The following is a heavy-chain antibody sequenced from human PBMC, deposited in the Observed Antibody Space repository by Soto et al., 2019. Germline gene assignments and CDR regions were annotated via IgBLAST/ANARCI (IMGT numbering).Heavy chain of an antibody. CDR2: ISSSSSYI. Sequence: EVQLVESGGGLVKPGGSLRLSCAASGFTFSSYSMNWVRQAPGKGLEWVSSISSSSSYIYYVDSVKGRFTISRDNAKNSLYLQINSLAAEATAVYYCARAIYDRSGYLDAFDIWGQGTRVTVSS. CDR1: GFTFSSYS. CDR3: ARAIYDRSGYLDAFDI. V-gene: IGHV3-21*01. D-gene: IGHD3-22*01. J-gene: IGHJ3*02.